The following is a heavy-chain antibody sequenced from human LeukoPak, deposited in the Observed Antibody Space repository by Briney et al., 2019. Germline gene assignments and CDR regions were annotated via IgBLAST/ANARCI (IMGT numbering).Heavy chain of an antibody. Sequence: PSETLSLTCAVSSASISGYYWNWMRQPPGGGLDWIGYIHFTGSTNYNPSLKSRVTISLATSKNQFSLTLTSVTAADTAVYFCARGAADYELLTGYYLAFDIWGQGTLLTVSS. CDR3: ARGAADYELLTGYYLAFDI. D-gene: IGHD3-9*01. J-gene: IGHJ3*02. V-gene: IGHV4-59*01. CDR1: SASISGYY. CDR2: IHFTGST.